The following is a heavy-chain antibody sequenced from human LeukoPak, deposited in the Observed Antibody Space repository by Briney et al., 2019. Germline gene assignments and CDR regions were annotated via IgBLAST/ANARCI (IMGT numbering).Heavy chain of an antibody. Sequence: GESLKISCKGSGYSFTSYWIGWVRQMPGKGLEWMGIIYPGDSDTRYSPSFQGQVTISADKSISTAYLQWSSLKASDTAMYYSARTTGITMVRGVINYFDYWGQGTLVTVSS. CDR1: GYSFTSYW. D-gene: IGHD3-10*01. J-gene: IGHJ4*02. CDR3: ARTTGITMVRGVINYFDY. V-gene: IGHV5-51*01. CDR2: IYPGDSDT.